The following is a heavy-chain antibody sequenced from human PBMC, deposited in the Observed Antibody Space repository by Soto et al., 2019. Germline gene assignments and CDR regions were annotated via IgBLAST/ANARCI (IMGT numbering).Heavy chain of an antibody. Sequence: QVQLQESGPGLVKPSQTLSLTCTVSGGSISSGGYYWSWIRQHPGKGLEWIGYIYYSGSTYYNPSLKSRVTISVATSKNKFSLKLSSVTAADTAVYYCARLLLWFGELPIDYFDYWGQGTLVTVSS. CDR1: GGSISSGGYY. D-gene: IGHD3-10*01. CDR3: ARLLLWFGELPIDYFDY. V-gene: IGHV4-31*03. J-gene: IGHJ4*02. CDR2: IYYSGST.